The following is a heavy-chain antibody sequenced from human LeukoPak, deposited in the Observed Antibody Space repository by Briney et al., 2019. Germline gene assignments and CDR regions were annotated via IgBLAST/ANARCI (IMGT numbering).Heavy chain of an antibody. J-gene: IGHJ5*02. CDR3: ARDGDCSSTSCYLDP. CDR2: INQDGSEK. Sequence: GGSLRLSCVASGFTFSSYWMSWVRQAPGKGLEWVANINQDGSEKYYVDSVKGRLTISRDNAKNSLYLQMNSLRAEDTAVYYCARDGDCSSTSCYLDPWGQGTLVTVSS. CDR1: GFTFSSYW. V-gene: IGHV3-7*01. D-gene: IGHD2-2*01.